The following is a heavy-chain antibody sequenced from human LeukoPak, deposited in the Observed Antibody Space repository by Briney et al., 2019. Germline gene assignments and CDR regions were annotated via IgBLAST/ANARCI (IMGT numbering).Heavy chain of an antibody. D-gene: IGHD5-18*01. J-gene: IGHJ4*02. Sequence: GGSLRLSCAASGFTFSSYAMSWVRQAPGKGLEWVSSISSSSSYIYYADSVKGRFTISRDNAKNSLYLQMNSLRAEDTAVYYCARGDTAMVDYWGQGTLVTVSS. CDR1: GFTFSSYA. V-gene: IGHV3-21*01. CDR3: ARGDTAMVDY. CDR2: ISSSSSYI.